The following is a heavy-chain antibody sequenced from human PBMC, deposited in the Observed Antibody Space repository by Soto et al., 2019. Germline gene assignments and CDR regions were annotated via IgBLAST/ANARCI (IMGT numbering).Heavy chain of an antibody. D-gene: IGHD6-13*01. J-gene: IGHJ3*02. CDR1: GFTFSSYS. Sequence: EVQLVESGGGLVKPGGSLRLSCAASGFTFSSYSMNWVRQAPGKGLEWVSSISSSSSYIYYADSVKGRFTISRDNAKNSLYLQMNSLRAEDTAVYYCARVVAAARSDAFDIWGQGTMVTVSS. V-gene: IGHV3-21*01. CDR2: ISSSSSYI. CDR3: ARVVAAARSDAFDI.